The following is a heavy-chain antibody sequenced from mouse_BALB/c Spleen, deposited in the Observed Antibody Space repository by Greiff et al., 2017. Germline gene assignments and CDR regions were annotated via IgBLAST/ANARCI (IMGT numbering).Heavy chain of an antibody. J-gene: IGHJ3*01. Sequence: EVQLVESGGDLVKPGGSLKLSCAASGFTFSSYGMSWVRQTPEKRLEWVATISSGGSYTYYPDSVKGRFTISRDNAKNTLYLQVSSLKSEDTAMYYCARANDGDSPGFAYWGQGTLVTVSA. V-gene: IGHV5-6*01. D-gene: IGHD2-3*01. CDR1: GFTFSSYG. CDR3: ARANDGDSPGFAY. CDR2: ISSGGSYT.